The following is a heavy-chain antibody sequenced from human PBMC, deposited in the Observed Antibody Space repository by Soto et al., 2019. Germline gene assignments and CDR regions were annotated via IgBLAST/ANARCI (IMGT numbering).Heavy chain of an antibody. J-gene: IGHJ6*02. D-gene: IGHD1-7*01. CDR2: ISAYNGNT. CDR1: GYRLTIYG. V-gene: IGHV1-18*01. Sequence: ASVKLSRKAAGYRLTIYGISWLRHAPGQGLEWMGWISAYNGNTNYAQKLQGRVTMTTDTSTSTAYMELRSLRSDDTAVYYCARDRTILPGYYYSGMDVWAKGPRSPSP. CDR3: ARDRTILPGYYYSGMDV.